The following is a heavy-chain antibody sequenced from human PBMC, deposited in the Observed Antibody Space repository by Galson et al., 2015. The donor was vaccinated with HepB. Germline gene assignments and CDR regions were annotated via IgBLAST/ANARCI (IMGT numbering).Heavy chain of an antibody. D-gene: IGHD1-26*01. Sequence: SVKVSCKGSGYNFRTYSVHWVRQAPGQRFEWMGWVDGGNGQTKVSQKFQDRLTLSRDLSTRTVFMDLTGLKSEDTGMYFCARAPGIGAPGRQSFYGMDLWGQGTTVIVSS. CDR2: VDGGNGQT. CDR3: ARAPGIGAPGRQSFYGMDL. V-gene: IGHV1-3*01. J-gene: IGHJ6*02. CDR1: GYNFRTYS.